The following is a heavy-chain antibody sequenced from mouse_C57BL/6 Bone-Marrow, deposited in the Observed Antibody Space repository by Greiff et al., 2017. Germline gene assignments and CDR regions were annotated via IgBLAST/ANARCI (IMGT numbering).Heavy chain of an antibody. Sequence: QVQLQQSGAELVKPGASVKMSCKASGYTFTSYWINWVKQRPGQGLEWIGDIYPGSGSTNYNEKFKSKATMTVDTSSSTAYMQLSSLTSEDSAVYYCARDGYDFWFAYWGQGTLVTASA. CDR2: IYPGSGST. CDR1: GYTFTSYW. V-gene: IGHV1-55*01. CDR3: ARDGYDFWFAY. D-gene: IGHD2-2*01. J-gene: IGHJ3*01.